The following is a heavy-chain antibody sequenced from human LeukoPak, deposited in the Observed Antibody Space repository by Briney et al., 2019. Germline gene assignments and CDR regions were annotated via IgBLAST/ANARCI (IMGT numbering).Heavy chain of an antibody. CDR1: GFTSSSYA. J-gene: IGHJ5*02. V-gene: IGHV3-23*01. CDR2: ISGSGGST. Sequence: GGSLRLSCAASGFTSSSYAMSWVRQAPGKGLEWVSAISGSGGSTYYADSVKGRFTISRDNSKNTLYLQMNSLRAEDTAVYYCAKGDSSSWYNWFDPWGQGTLVTVSS. D-gene: IGHD6-13*01. CDR3: AKGDSSSWYNWFDP.